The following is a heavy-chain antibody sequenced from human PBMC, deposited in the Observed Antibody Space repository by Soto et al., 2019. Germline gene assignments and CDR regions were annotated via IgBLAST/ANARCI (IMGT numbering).Heavy chain of an antibody. CDR2: IYYSGST. D-gene: IGHD2-15*01. J-gene: IGHJ5*02. CDR1: GGSISSGGYY. Sequence: SETLSLTCTVSGGSISSGGYYWSWIRQHPGKGLEWIGYIYYSGSTYYNPSLKSRVTISVDTSKNQFSLKLSSVTAADTAVYYCARGQDCSGGSCAPARFDPWGQGTLVTVSS. CDR3: ARGQDCSGGSCAPARFDP. V-gene: IGHV4-31*03.